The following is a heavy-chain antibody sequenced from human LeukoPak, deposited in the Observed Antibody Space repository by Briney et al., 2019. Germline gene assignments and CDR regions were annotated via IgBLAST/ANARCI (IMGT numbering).Heavy chain of an antibody. CDR1: GFTFSDYY. D-gene: IGHD3-10*01. CDR2: ISSSSSYT. CDR3: ARTYYYGSGSYPLDY. J-gene: IGHJ4*02. Sequence: GGSLRLSCAASGFTFSDYYMSWIRQAPGKGLEWVSYISSSSSYTNYADSVKGRFTISRDNAKNSLYLQMNSLRAEDAAVYYCARTYYYGSGSYPLDYWGQGTLVTVSS. V-gene: IGHV3-11*06.